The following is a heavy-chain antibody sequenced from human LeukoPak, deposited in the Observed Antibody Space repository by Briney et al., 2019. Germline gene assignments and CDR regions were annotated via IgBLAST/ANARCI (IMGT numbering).Heavy chain of an antibody. CDR2: ISAYNGNT. CDR1: GYTSLSYG. J-gene: IGHJ4*02. CDR3: ARESPKGVGSSGYQWAH. D-gene: IGHD3-22*01. Sequence: ASVKVSCKVSGYTSLSYGFTWVRQAPGQGLEWMGWISAYNGNTNYAQKLQGRVTMTTDTSTSTAYMELRSLRSDDTAVYYCARESPKGVGSSGYQWAHWGQGTLVTVSS. V-gene: IGHV1-18*01.